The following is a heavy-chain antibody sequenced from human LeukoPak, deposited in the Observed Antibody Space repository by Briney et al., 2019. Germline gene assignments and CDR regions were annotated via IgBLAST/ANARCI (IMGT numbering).Heavy chain of an antibody. CDR3: ARESGARDYYLDY. CDR1: GFTFSSYA. Sequence: GGSLRLSCAASGFTFSSYAMSWVRQAPGKGLEWVANIKQDGSEKYYVDSVKGRFTISRDNAKNSLYLQMNSLRAEDTAVYYCARESGARDYYLDYWGQGTLVTVSS. V-gene: IGHV3-7*01. CDR2: IKQDGSEK. J-gene: IGHJ4*02. D-gene: IGHD2-21*02.